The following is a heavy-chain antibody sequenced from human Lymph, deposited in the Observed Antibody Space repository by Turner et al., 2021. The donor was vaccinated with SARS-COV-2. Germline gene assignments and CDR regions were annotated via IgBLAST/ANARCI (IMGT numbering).Heavy chain of an antibody. J-gene: IGHJ4*02. CDR2: FFPIFVIP. Sequence: QVQRVQSGAEVKKPGSSVKVSCKASGGTFSSHAISWVRQAPGQGLGGMEGFFPIFVIPNNAQKSKGRVPITANKPTGPASMDLSTLGSRDPPVYYWGGGGGGRYFYSDYWGQGTLVTVSS. CDR3: GGGGGGRYFYSDY. CDR1: GGTFSSHA. D-gene: IGHD1-26*01. V-gene: IGHV1-69*10.